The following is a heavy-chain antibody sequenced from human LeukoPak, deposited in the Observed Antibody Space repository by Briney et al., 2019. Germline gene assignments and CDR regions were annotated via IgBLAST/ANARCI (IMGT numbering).Heavy chain of an antibody. CDR2: INHSGST. D-gene: IGHD5-12*01. J-gene: IGHJ4*02. Sequence: SETLSLTCAVYGGSFSGYYWSWIRKPPGKGLEWIGEINHSGSTNYNPSLKSRVTISVDTSKNQFSLKLSSVTAADTAVYYCARGGGYSYGFGIVATPRPRAYYFDYWGQGTLVTVSS. CDR1: GGSFSGYY. CDR3: ARGGGYSYGFGIVATPRPRAYYFDY. V-gene: IGHV4-34*01.